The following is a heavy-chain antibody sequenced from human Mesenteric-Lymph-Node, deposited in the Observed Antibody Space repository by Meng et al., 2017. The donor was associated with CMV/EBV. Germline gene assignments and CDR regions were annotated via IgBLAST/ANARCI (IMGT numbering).Heavy chain of an antibody. CDR1: GFTFSSYA. V-gene: IGHV3-23*01. CDR2: ISGSGGST. CDR3: ARDPPSYRKDAFDI. Sequence: GGSLRLSCAASGFTFSSYAMSWVRQAPGKGLEWVSGISGSGGSTYFADSVKGRFMISRDNFKNTLYLQMNSLRAEDTAVYYCARDPPSYRKDAFDIWGQGTMVTVSS. J-gene: IGHJ3*02.